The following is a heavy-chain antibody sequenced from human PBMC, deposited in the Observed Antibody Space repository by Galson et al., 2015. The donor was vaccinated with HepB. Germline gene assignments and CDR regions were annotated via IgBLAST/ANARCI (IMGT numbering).Heavy chain of an antibody. CDR1: GFTFSSYA. J-gene: IGHJ2*01. CDR2: ISGSGGST. D-gene: IGHD1-14*01. V-gene: IGHV3-23*01. CDR3: AKNAPLYRNRNWYFDL. Sequence: SLRLSCAASGFTFSSYAMSWVRQAPGKGLEWVSAISGSGGSTYYADSVKGRFTISRDNSKNTLYLQMNSLRAEDTAVYYCAKNAPLYRNRNWYFDLWGRGTLVTASS.